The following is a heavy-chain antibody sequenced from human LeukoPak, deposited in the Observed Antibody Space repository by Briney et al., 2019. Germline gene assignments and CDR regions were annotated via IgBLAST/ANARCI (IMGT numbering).Heavy chain of an antibody. CDR3: ATNYMDYYDSSGYYWVY. V-gene: IGHV1-24*01. D-gene: IGHD3-22*01. Sequence: ASVKVSCKVSGYTLTELSMHWVRQAPGKGLESMGGFDPEDGETIYAQKFQGRVTMTEDTSTDTAYMELSSLRSEDTAVYYCATNYMDYYDSSGYYWVYWGQGTLVTVSS. CDR1: GYTLTELS. CDR2: FDPEDGET. J-gene: IGHJ4*02.